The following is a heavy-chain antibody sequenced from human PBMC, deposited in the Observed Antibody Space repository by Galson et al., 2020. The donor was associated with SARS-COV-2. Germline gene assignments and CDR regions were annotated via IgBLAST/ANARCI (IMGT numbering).Heavy chain of an antibody. CDR2: IRGSGGST. CDR1: GFTFSSYA. Sequence: GESLKISCAASGFTFSSYAMSWVRQAPGKGLEWVSAIRGSGGSTYYADSVKGRFTISRDNSKNTLYLQMNSLRAEDTAVYYCAKDSRYDFWSGYYFDYWGQGTLVTVSS. CDR3: AKDSRYDFWSGYYFDY. D-gene: IGHD3-3*01. J-gene: IGHJ4*02. V-gene: IGHV3-23*01.